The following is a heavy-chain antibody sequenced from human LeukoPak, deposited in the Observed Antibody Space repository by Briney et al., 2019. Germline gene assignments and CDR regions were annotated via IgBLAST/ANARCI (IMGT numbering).Heavy chain of an antibody. CDR3: ARGQSKLVVLKYYDSSGPDWFDP. D-gene: IGHD3-22*01. CDR2: MNPNSGNT. CDR1: GYTFTSYD. V-gene: IGHV1-8*01. Sequence: ASVKVSCKASGYTFTSYDINWVRQATGQGLEWMGWMNPNSGNTGYAQKFQGRVTMTRNTSISTAYMELSSLRSEDTAVYYCARGQSKLVVLKYYDSSGPDWFDPWGQGTLVTVSS. J-gene: IGHJ5*02.